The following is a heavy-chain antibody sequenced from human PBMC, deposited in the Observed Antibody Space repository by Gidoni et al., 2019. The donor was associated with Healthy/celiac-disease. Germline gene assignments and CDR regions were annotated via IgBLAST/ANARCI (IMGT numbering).Heavy chain of an antibody. Sequence: QLQLQESGPGLVKPSETLSLTCTVSGGSISSSSYYWGWIRQPPGKGLEWIGSIYYSGSTYYNPSLKSRVTISVDTSKNQFSLKLSSVTAADTAVYYCARRPKGSSSRDYWGQGTLVTVSS. J-gene: IGHJ4*02. CDR2: IYYSGST. CDR3: ARRPKGSSSRDY. CDR1: GGSISSSSYY. D-gene: IGHD6-13*01. V-gene: IGHV4-39*01.